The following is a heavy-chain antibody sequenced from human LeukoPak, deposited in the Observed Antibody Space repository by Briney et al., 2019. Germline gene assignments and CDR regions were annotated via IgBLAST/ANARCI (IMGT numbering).Heavy chain of an antibody. CDR1: GFTFSSYA. Sequence: PGGSLRLSCAASGFTFSSYAMNRVRQAPGKGLEWVSGISDSGGSAYYADSVKGRFTISRDSSKNTLYLQVNSLRAEDTAVYYCASQKLGSTSYSIDYWGQGTLVTVSS. D-gene: IGHD2-2*01. CDR2: ISDSGGSA. CDR3: ASQKLGSTSYSIDY. V-gene: IGHV3-23*01. J-gene: IGHJ4*02.